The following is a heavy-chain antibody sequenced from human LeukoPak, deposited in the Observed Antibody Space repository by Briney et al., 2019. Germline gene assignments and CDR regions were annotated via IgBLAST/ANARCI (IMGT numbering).Heavy chain of an antibody. V-gene: IGHV4-34*01. D-gene: IGHD6-19*01. CDR3: ARQSSGWLGGAFDI. J-gene: IGHJ3*02. CDR2: INHSGST. CDR1: GGSFSGYY. Sequence: PSETLSLTCAVYGGSFSGYYWSWIRQPPGKGLEWIGEINHSGSTNYNPSLKSRVTISVDTSKNQFSLKLSSVTAADTAVYYCARQSSGWLGGAFDIWGQGTMVTVSS.